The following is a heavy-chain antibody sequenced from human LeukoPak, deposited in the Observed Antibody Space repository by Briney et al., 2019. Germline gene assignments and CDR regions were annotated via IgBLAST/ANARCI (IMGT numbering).Heavy chain of an antibody. CDR1: GFTFDDYA. CDR3: AKGVSSSVIDWFGP. Sequence: GGSLRLSCAASGFTFDDYAMHWVRQVPGKGLEWVSGISWNSGAIHYADSIKGRFTISRDNAKNSLFLQVNSLRAEDTAFYYCAKGVSSSVIDWFGPWGQGTLVTVSS. D-gene: IGHD6-6*01. J-gene: IGHJ5*02. V-gene: IGHV3-9*01. CDR2: ISWNSGAI.